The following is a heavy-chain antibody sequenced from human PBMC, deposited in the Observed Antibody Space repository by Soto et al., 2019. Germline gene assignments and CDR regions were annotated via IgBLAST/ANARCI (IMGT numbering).Heavy chain of an antibody. V-gene: IGHV3-30*14. CDR3: ARENYGNFYFDY. J-gene: IGHJ4*02. CDR2: ISYDGSII. Sequence: GGSLRLSCAASGFTFRNYAMHWVRQAPGKGLEWVAVISYDGSIIFYADSVKGRFTISSYNSKNTLYFQINSLRAEDTAVYYCARENYGNFYFDYWGQGTLVTVSS. D-gene: IGHD4-17*01. CDR1: GFTFRNYA.